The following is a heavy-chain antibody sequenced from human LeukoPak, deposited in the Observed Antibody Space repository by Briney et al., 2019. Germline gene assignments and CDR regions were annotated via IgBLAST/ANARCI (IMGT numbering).Heavy chain of an antibody. CDR3: AKAVAGLYYYYGMDV. CDR1: GFTFSSYA. D-gene: IGHD6-19*01. Sequence: PGGSLRLSCAASGFTFSSYAMSWVRQAPGKGLGWVSAISGSGGSTYYADSVKGRFTISRDNSKNTLYLQMNSLRAEDTAVYYCAKAVAGLYYYYGMDVWGQGTTVTVSS. V-gene: IGHV3-23*01. J-gene: IGHJ6*02. CDR2: ISGSGGST.